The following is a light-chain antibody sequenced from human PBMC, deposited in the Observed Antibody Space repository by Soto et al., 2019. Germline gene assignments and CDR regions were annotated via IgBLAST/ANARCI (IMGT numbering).Light chain of an antibody. CDR2: GAS. CDR3: QQYGSSPPVT. CDR1: QSVRSNY. J-gene: IGKJ4*01. V-gene: IGKV3-20*01. Sequence: EIVLTQSPGALSLSAGERATLSCRASQSVRSNYLAWYQQKPGQAPRLLIYGASSRATGIPDRFSGSGSGTDFTLTISRLEPEDFAVYYCQQYGSSPPVTFGGGTRVEIK.